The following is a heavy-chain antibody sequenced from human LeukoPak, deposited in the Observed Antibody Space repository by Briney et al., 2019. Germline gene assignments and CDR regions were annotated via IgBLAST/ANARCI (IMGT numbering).Heavy chain of an antibody. D-gene: IGHD4-17*01. CDR2: MYSGGST. CDR1: GFTFSRHF. V-gene: IGHV3-53*04. CDR3: ARGGGDYNPFDY. Sequence: GGSLRLSCAASGFTFSRHFMIWVRQAPGKGLEWVSVMYSGGSTYYADSVKGRFTISRHNSKNTLYLEINSLRPDDTAVYYCARGGGDYNPFDYWGQGTLVTVSS. J-gene: IGHJ4*02.